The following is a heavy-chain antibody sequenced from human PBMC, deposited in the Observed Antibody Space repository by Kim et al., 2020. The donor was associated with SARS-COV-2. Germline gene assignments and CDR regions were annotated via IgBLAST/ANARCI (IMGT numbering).Heavy chain of an antibody. D-gene: IGHD6-13*01. CDR1: GGSISSSSYY. V-gene: IGHV4-39*01. CDR3: ATAGGSSLPVY. J-gene: IGHJ4*02. Sequence: SETLSLTCTVSGGSISSSSYYWGWIRQPPGKGLEWIGSIYYSGSTYYNPSLKSRVTISVDTSKNQFSLKLSSVTAADTAVYYCATAGGSSLPVYWGQGTLVTVSS. CDR2: IYYSGST.